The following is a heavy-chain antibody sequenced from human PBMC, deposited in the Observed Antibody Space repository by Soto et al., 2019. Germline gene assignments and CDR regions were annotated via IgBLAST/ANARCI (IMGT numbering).Heavy chain of an antibody. CDR2: IYYSGST. V-gene: IGHV4-59*08. CDR1: GGYISSYY. CDR3: ARAVRWFDP. Sequence: SETLSLTCTVSGGYISSYYWSWIRQPPGKGLEWIGYIYYSGSTNYNPSLKSRVTISVDTSKNQFSLKLSSVTAADTAVYYCARAVRWFDPWGQGTLVTVSS. D-gene: IGHD4-17*01. J-gene: IGHJ5*02.